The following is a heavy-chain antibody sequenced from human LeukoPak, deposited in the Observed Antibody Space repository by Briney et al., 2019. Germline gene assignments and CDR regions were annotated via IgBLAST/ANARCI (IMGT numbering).Heavy chain of an antibody. CDR2: IRYDGSNK. CDR3: AKDGSYDFWSGSRHCMDV. CDR1: GFTFSSYG. J-gene: IGHJ6*03. V-gene: IGHV3-30*02. Sequence: PGGSLRLSWAASGFTFSSYGMHWVRQAPGKGLEWVAFIRYDGSNKYYADSVKGRFTISRDNSKNTLYLQMNSLRAEDTAVYYCAKDGSYDFWSGSRHCMDVWGKGTTVTVSS. D-gene: IGHD3-3*01.